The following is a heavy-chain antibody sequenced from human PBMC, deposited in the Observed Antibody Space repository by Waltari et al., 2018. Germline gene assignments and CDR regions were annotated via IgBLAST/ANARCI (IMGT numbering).Heavy chain of an antibody. Sequence: QASLVESGGAWVRPGGSLRLSCTAYGFPFSAFYMTWIRQARGKGLKWFSDISISGDTIYYADSVKGRFFVSRYKAENSLILEMNNLRVNDAAVYYCARGSVADPWGPGTLVSVSS. CDR1: GFPFSAFY. CDR2: ISISGDTI. D-gene: IGHD6-19*01. J-gene: IGHJ5*02. V-gene: IGHV3-11*04. CDR3: ARGSVADP.